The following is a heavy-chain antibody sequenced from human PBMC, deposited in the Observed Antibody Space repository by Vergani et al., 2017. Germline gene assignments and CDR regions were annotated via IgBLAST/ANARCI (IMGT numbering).Heavy chain of an antibody. J-gene: IGHJ4*02. CDR3: AREGYCTNGVCFTLFDV. V-gene: IGHV3-30-3*01. D-gene: IGHD2-8*01. CDR1: GSTFSSYA. Sequence: VQLVESGGGLVQPGGSLRLSCAASGSTFSSYAMHWVRQAPGKGLEWIGEIRHDGITHYSPSLKSRVTISIDTSTHQFSLNLRSVTAADTAVYYCAREGYCTNGVCFTLFDVWGQGALVTVSS. CDR2: IRHDGITH.